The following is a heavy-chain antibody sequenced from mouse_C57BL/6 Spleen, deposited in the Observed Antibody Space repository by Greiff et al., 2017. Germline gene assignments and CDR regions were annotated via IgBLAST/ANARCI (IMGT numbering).Heavy chain of an antibody. V-gene: IGHV1-82*01. Sequence: QVQLQQSGPELVKPGASVKLSCKASGYAFSSSWMNWVKQRPGQGLEWIGRIYPGDGATNYNGKFKGKATLTADKSSTTAYMQLRSLTSEDSAVSFCARGGCCRSGGDWYFDVWGTGTTVTVSS. CDR1: GYAFSSSW. CDR3: ARGGCCRSGGDWYFDV. J-gene: IGHJ1*03. CDR2: IYPGDGAT.